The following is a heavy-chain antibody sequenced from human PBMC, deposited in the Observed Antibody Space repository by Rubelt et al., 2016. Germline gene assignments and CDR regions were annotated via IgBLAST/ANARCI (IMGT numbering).Heavy chain of an antibody. CDR3: AREQLLSDYYYGMDV. CDR1: GGSFSGYY. J-gene: IGHJ6*02. V-gene: IGHV4-59*10. Sequence: QVQLQQWGAGLLKPSETLSLTCAVYGGSFSGYYWSWIRQPAGKGLEWIGRIYTSGSTNYNPSLKSRVTMSVDTSKNQFSLKLSPVTAADTAVYYCAREQLLSDYYYGMDVWGQGTTVTVSS. D-gene: IGHD2-2*01. CDR2: IYTSGST.